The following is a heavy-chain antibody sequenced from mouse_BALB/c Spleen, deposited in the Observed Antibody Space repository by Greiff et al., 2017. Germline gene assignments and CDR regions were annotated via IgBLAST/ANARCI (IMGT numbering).Heavy chain of an antibody. CDR3: ARQYGSSSPVDY. V-gene: IGHV5-6*01. CDR1: GFTFSSYG. Sequence: DVHLVESGGDLVKPGGSLKLSCAASGFTFSSYGMSWVRQTPDKRLEWVATISSGGSYTYYPDSVKGRFTISRDNAKNTLYLQMSSLKSEDTAMYYCARQYGSSSPVDYWGQGTSVTVSS. CDR2: ISSGGSYT. D-gene: IGHD1-1*01. J-gene: IGHJ4*01.